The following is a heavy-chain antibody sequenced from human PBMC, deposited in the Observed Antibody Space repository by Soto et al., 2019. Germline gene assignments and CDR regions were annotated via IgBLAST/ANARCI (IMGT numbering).Heavy chain of an antibody. CDR3: ARTNGYSDYYLDQ. V-gene: IGHV4-4*02. CDR2: IYYTGST. CDR1: GDSISGSHW. D-gene: IGHD4-17*01. J-gene: IGHJ4*02. Sequence: SETLSLTCAVSGDSISGSHWRTWVRQTPGRGLEWLGQIYYTGSTIYNPSLTSRVTMSVDKSKNQFSLRLSSLTAADTATYFCARTNGYSDYYLDQWGQGVPVTASS.